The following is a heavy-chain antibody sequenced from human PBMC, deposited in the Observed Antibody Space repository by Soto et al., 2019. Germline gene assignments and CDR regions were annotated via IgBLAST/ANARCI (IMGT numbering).Heavy chain of an antibody. J-gene: IGHJ4*02. CDR1: GFTFSRYA. D-gene: IGHD3-10*01. V-gene: IGHV3-23*01. CDR3: AKDLKKNPDGGSYYFDY. Sequence: EVQLLESGGGLVQPGGSLRLSCAASGFTFSRYAMSWVRQAPGKVLEWVSAISGSGGSTYYADSVKGRFTISRDNSKNTLYLQMNSLRAEDTSVYYCAKDLKKNPDGGSYYFDYWGQGTLVTVSS. CDR2: ISGSGGST.